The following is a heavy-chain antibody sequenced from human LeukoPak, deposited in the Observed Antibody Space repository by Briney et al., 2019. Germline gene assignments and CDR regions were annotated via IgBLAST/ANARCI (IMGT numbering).Heavy chain of an antibody. CDR1: GGSISSGDYY. CDR3: ASTMVRGLYGGTFDY. CDR2: IYYIGST. Sequence: PSETLSLTCTVSGGSISSGDYYWSWIRQPPGKGLEWIGYIYYIGSTYYNPSLKSRVTISVDTSKNQFSLKLSSVTAADTAVYYCASTMVRGLYGGTFDYWGQGTLVTVSS. D-gene: IGHD3-10*01. J-gene: IGHJ4*02. V-gene: IGHV4-30-4*01.